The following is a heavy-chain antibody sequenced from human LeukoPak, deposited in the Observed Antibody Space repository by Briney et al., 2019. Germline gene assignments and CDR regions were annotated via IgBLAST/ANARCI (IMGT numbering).Heavy chain of an antibody. V-gene: IGHV4-59*01. CDR1: GGSISSYY. D-gene: IGHD6-13*01. CDR3: AREGSSSWYTWFDP. CDR2: IYYSGST. J-gene: IGHJ5*02. Sequence: PSGTLSLTCTVSGGSISSYYWSWSRQPPGKGLEWIGYIYYSGSTNYNACLKSRVTISIDTSKSQFSVNLSSVTAAVTALYYCAREGSSSWYTWFDPWGQGTLVTVSS.